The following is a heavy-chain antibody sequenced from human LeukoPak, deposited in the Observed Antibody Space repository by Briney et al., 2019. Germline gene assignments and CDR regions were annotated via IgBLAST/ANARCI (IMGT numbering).Heavy chain of an antibody. J-gene: IGHJ4*02. D-gene: IGHD3-22*01. CDR2: ISGSGST. CDR3: AKDPITMIVVVIPNYFDY. V-gene: IGHV3-23*01. Sequence: GGSLRLSCAASGFTFSSYAMSWVRQAPGKGLEWVSAISGSGSTYYADSVKGRFTISRDNSKNTLYLQMNSLRAEDTAVYYCAKDPITMIVVVIPNYFDYWGQGTLVTVSS. CDR1: GFTFSSYA.